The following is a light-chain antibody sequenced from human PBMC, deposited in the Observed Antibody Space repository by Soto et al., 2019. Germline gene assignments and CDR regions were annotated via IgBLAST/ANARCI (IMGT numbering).Light chain of an antibody. CDR3: CSYAGSRKV. J-gene: IGLJ1*01. Sequence: QSAQTQPASVSGSPGQSITISCTGTSSDVGSYNLVSWYQQHPGKAPKLMIYEGSKRPSGVSNRFSGSKSGNTASLTISGLQAEDEADYYCCSYAGSRKVFGTGTKLTVL. CDR1: SSDVGSYNL. V-gene: IGLV2-23*01. CDR2: EGS.